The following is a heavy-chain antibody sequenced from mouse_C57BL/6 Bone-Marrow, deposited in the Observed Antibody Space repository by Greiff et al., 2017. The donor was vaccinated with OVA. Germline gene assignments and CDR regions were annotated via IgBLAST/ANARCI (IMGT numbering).Heavy chain of an antibody. CDR3: ASDYYGSSYLYWYFDV. Sequence: EVKVEESGPGLVKPSQSLSLTCSVTGYSITSGYYWNWIRQFPGNKLEWMGYISYDGSNNYNPSLKNRISITRDTSKNQFFLKLNSVTTEDTATYYCASDYYGSSYLYWYFDVWGTGTTVTVSS. CDR2: ISYDGSN. CDR1: GYSITSGYY. V-gene: IGHV3-6*01. J-gene: IGHJ1*03. D-gene: IGHD1-1*01.